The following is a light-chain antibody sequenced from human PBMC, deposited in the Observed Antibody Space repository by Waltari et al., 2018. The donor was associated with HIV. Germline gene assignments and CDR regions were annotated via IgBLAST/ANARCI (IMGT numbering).Light chain of an antibody. J-gene: IGLJ3*02. CDR2: GDT. CDR1: NSNIGAGYD. V-gene: IGLV1-40*01. CDR3: QSYDSSLSGLWV. Sequence: SVLTQPPSVSGAPGQWVSISCTGNNSNIGAGYDVHWYRHSPGTAPKLVIYGDTSRPSGVPDRFAGYRSGNSVTLDIAGLRTEDEADYFCQSYDSSLSGLWVFGAGTKLTVL.